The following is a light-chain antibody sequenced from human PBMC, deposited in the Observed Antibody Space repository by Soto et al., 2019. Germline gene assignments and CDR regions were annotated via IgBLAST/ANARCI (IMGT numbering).Light chain of an antibody. V-gene: IGKV3-20*01. CDR2: NTS. CDR1: QSINSKS. CDR3: QHYGGSFI. J-gene: IGKJ3*01. Sequence: EIVLTQSPGTLSLSPGEGATVSCRVSQSINSKSLVRYPRKVGQAPSLLIYNTSSRATGIPDRFSGSGSGTDFTLSIRRLEPEDFAVYYCQHYGGSFIFGPGTKVHFK.